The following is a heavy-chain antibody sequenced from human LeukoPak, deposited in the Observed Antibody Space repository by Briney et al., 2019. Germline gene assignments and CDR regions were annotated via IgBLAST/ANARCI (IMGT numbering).Heavy chain of an antibody. CDR1: SGSIDRSY. CDR3: ARAPRVRDFYFDL. CDR2: VYTSGSP. J-gene: IGHJ2*01. V-gene: IGHV4-4*07. Sequence: KSSENLSLTCTISSGSIDRSYWNWIRQSAGRGLEWIGRVYTSGSPNYNPFLKERVTVSLDTSRKQFSLNLTSLTAADTALYFCARAPRVRDFYFDLWGRGALVTVS. D-gene: IGHD3-3*01.